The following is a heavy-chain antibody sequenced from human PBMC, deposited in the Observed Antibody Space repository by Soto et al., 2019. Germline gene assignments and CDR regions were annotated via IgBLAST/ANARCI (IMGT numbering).Heavy chain of an antibody. CDR2: ISYDGSNK. J-gene: IGHJ6*02. CDR1: GFTFSSNW. V-gene: IGHV3-30*18. D-gene: IGHD1-26*01. CDR3: AKDGGLLPGDA. Sequence: LRLSCAASGFTFSSNWMHWVRQAPGKGLEWVAVISYDGSNKYYADSVKGRFTISRDNSKNTLYLQMNSLRAEDTAVYYCAKDGGLLPGDAWGQGTTVTVSS.